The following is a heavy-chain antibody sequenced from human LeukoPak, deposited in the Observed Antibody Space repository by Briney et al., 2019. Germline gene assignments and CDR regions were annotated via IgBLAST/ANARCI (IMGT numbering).Heavy chain of an antibody. CDR2: INPNSGGT. Sequence: ASVKVSCKASGYTFTGNYMHWVRQAPGQGLEWMGWINPNSGGTNYAQKFQGRVTMTRDTSISTAYMELSSLRSEDTAVYYCARDYGSGRFDYWGQGTLVTVSS. CDR3: ARDYGSGRFDY. V-gene: IGHV1-2*02. CDR1: GYTFTGNY. D-gene: IGHD3-10*01. J-gene: IGHJ4*02.